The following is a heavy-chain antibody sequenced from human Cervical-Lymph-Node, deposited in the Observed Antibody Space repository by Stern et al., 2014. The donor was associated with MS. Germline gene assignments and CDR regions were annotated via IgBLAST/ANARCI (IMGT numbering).Heavy chain of an antibody. D-gene: IGHD1-14*01. V-gene: IGHV4-31*03. CDR3: STWPVSRPGGGFAS. Sequence: QVQLQESGPGLVKPSQTLSLTCTVSGGSISSGGYYWSWIRQHPGKGLEWIGYIYYSGSTYYNPSLKSRVTISVDTSKKQFSLKLSSLPAADSAVDYWSTWPVSRPGGGFASWGREPLVTFSS. CDR1: GGSISSGGYY. CDR2: IYYSGST. J-gene: IGHJ4*02.